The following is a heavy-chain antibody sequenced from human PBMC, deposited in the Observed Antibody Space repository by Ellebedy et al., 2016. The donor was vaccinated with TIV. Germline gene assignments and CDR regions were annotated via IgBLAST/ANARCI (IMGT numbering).Heavy chain of an antibody. CDR1: GYAFTGYY. CDR2: IDISSGGT. CDR3: ASPRPTYNNGMDV. Sequence: AASLKVSCKASGYAFTGYYMYWVRQAPGQGLEWMGGIDISSGGTNYAPKFQGRVTMTRDTSIKTTYMEINRLRSDDTAVYYCASPRPTYNNGMDVWGQGTTVTVSS. J-gene: IGHJ6*02. V-gene: IGHV1-2*02.